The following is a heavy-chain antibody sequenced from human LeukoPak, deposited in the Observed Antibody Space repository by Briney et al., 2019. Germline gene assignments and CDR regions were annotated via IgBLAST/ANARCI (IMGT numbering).Heavy chain of an antibody. J-gene: IGHJ4*02. CDR2: IYPDDSDV. V-gene: IGHV5-51*01. CDR1: GYSFANYW. CDR3: ARQGAQSSSWYND. Sequence: GESLKISCKGYGYSFANYWIALVRQMPGKGLECMGIIYPDDSDVRYGPSYQGQVTISGDKSISTVYLQWSSLKASDTAMYYCARQGAQSSSWYNDWGQGTLLTVSS. D-gene: IGHD6-13*01.